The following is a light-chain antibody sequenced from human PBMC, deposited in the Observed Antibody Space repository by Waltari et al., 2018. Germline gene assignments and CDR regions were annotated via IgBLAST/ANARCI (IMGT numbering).Light chain of an antibody. J-gene: IGLJ2*01. CDR3: CSYAGTTAFVV. CDR1: TTDVGASNY. CDR2: DVN. Sequence: QSDLTQPASVSGSPGQSLTISCTGTTTDVGASNYVSWYQHHPGIAPKLMIYDVNKRPSGISIRFSGSKSGNTASLTISGLQAEDEAVYYCCSYAGTTAFVVFGGGTKLTVL. V-gene: IGLV2-23*02.